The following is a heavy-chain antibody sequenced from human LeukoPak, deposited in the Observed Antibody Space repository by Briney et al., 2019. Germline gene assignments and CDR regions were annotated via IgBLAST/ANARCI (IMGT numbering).Heavy chain of an antibody. CDR2: INGKRGDT. CDR1: GFTFTDHY. J-gene: IGHJ4*02. Sequence: ASVKVSCKTSGFTFTDHYFHWVRRAPGQGLEWMGWINGKRGDTNYAQKFQDRVTMTRDTSISTFYIQLSSLTADDTAVYYCARDFDWGPDYWGQGTLVTVSS. D-gene: IGHD3-9*01. CDR3: ARDFDWGPDY. V-gene: IGHV1-2*02.